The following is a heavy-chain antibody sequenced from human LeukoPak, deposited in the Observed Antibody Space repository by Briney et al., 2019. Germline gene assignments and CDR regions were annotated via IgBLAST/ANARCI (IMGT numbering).Heavy chain of an antibody. CDR1: GFTFSSYS. CDR2: VSNRGGTT. Sequence: GGSLRLSCAASGFTFSSYSMNWVRQAPGKGLEWVSAVSNRGGTTYYADTVKGRFTIPRDNYKNTLYMQMNSLRAEDTAVYYCAKDRDPYDYGSGSYYNGVFDYWGQGTLVTVSS. CDR3: AKDRDPYDYGSGSYYNGVFDY. V-gene: IGHV3-23*01. J-gene: IGHJ4*02. D-gene: IGHD3-10*01.